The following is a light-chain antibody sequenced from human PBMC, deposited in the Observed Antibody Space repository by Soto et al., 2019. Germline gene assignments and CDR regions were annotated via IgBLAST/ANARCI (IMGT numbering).Light chain of an antibody. J-gene: IGKJ1*01. CDR1: QSVRSNY. Sequence: EIVLTQSPGTLSLSPGERATLSCRASQSVRSNYLAWYQHKPGQSPRLLIYGATNRATAIPNRFSGSGSGTDFTLTISSLEPEDFAVYYCQQYETFPQWTFGQGTKVDIK. V-gene: IGKV3-20*01. CDR3: QQYETFPQWT. CDR2: GAT.